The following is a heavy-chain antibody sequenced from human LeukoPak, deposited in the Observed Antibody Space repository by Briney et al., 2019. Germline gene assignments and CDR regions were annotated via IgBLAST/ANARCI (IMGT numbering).Heavy chain of an antibody. J-gene: IGHJ4*02. CDR2: INPNSGGT. Sequence: ASVKVSCKASGYTFTGYYMHWVRQAPGQGLEWMGWINPNSGGTNYAQKFQGRVTMTRDTSISTAYMELSRLRSDDTAVYYCARVLGGWYPYFDYWGQGTLVTVSS. CDR3: ARVLGGWYPYFDY. D-gene: IGHD6-19*01. CDR1: GYTFTGYY. V-gene: IGHV1-2*02.